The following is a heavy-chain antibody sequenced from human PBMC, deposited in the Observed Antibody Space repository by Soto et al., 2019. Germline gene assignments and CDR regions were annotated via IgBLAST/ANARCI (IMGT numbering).Heavy chain of an antibody. CDR3: ARLVYDTRLNYMYFDF. J-gene: IGHJ4*02. CDR1: GVSISSGNW. D-gene: IGHD2-8*01. Sequence: QVKLQESGPGLATPSGTLSLTCAVSGVSISSGNWWTWVRQTQQRGLEYIGEIFHDGTANYYPSFERRVAISVYTSKNQFSLKLTSVTAADTAIYFCARLVYDTRLNYMYFDFWGQGALVTVSS. CDR2: IFHDGTA. V-gene: IGHV4-4*02.